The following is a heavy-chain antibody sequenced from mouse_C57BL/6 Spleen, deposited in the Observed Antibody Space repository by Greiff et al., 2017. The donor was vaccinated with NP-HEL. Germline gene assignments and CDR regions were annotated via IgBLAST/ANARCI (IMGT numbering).Heavy chain of an antibody. Sequence: QVQLKQPGAELVKPGASVKMSCKASGYTFTSYWITWVKQRPGQGLEWIGDIYPGSGSTNYNEKFKSKATLTVDTSSSTAYMQLSSLTSEDSAVYYCARSHYYGSSYVNWYFDVWGTGTTVTVSS. CDR3: ARSHYYGSSYVNWYFDV. D-gene: IGHD1-1*01. V-gene: IGHV1-55*01. J-gene: IGHJ1*03. CDR1: GYTFTSYW. CDR2: IYPGSGST.